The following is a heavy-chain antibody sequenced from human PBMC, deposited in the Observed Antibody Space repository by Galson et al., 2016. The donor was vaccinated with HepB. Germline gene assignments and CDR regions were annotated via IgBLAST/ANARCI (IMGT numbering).Heavy chain of an antibody. CDR1: GDSVTTTRIY. J-gene: IGHJ4*02. D-gene: IGHD3-10*01. CDR3: ATQDAYYFFEH. Sequence: SETLSLTCSVSGDSVTTTRIYWGWVRQAPGRGLEWIGSIYYSRSTYYNPSLQSRVSMSIDRSSNEFSLRLSSVTAADTAVYYCATQDAYYFFEHWGQGALVAVSS. CDR2: IYYSRST. V-gene: IGHV4-39*01.